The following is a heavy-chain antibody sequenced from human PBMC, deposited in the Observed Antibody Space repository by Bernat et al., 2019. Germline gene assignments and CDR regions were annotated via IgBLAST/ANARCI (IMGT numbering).Heavy chain of an antibody. CDR1: GFTFSSYG. D-gene: IGHD3-22*01. J-gene: IGHJ4*02. CDR2: IWYDGSNK. V-gene: IGHV3-33*01. CDR3: AREDDSSGYYYSH. Sequence: QVQLVESGGGVVQPGRSPRLSCAASGFTFSSYGMHWVRQAPGKGLEWVAVIWYDGSNKYYADSVKGRFTISRDNSKNTLYLQMNSLRAEDTAVYYCAREDDSSGYYYSHWGQGTLVTVSS.